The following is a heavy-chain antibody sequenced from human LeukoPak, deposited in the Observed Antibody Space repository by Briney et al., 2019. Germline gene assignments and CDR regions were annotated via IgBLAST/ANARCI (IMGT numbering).Heavy chain of an antibody. J-gene: IGHJ3*02. CDR2: NSGSGDST. CDR1: GFTFSSYA. Sequence: PGGSLRLSCAASGFTFSSYAMSWVRQAPGKGLEWVSANSGSGDSTYYADSVKGRFTIYRDNSKNTLYLQMNSLRAEDTAVYYCAKPCRSGLSPFDAFDIWGQGTMVTVSS. D-gene: IGHD6-19*01. CDR3: AKPCRSGLSPFDAFDI. V-gene: IGHV3-23*01.